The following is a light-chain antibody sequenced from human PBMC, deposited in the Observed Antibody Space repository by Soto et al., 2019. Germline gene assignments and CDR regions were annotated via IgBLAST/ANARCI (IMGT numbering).Light chain of an antibody. Sequence: QSALTQPPSASGSPGQSVTISCTGTSSDVGGYNYVSWYQQHPGKAPKLMIYEVSKRPSGVPDRFSGSKSGNTASLTVSGLQAEDEAYYVCSSYAGSNNLVVGGGTKLTVL. CDR1: SSDVGGYNY. J-gene: IGLJ2*01. CDR3: SSYAGSNNLV. V-gene: IGLV2-8*01. CDR2: EVS.